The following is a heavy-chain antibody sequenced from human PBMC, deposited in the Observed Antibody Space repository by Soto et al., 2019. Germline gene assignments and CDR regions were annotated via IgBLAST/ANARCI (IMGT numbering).Heavy chain of an antibody. Sequence: QVQLVESGGGVVQPGRSLRLSCAASGFTFSSYAMHWVRQAPGKGLEWVAVISYDGSNKYYADSVKGRFTISRDNSKNTLYLQMTSLSAEDTAVYYCARDMGTEDLVIVAAFDIWGQGTMVTVSS. CDR1: GFTFSSYA. V-gene: IGHV3-30-3*01. CDR2: ISYDGSNK. D-gene: IGHD3-16*02. CDR3: ARDMGTEDLVIVAAFDI. J-gene: IGHJ3*02.